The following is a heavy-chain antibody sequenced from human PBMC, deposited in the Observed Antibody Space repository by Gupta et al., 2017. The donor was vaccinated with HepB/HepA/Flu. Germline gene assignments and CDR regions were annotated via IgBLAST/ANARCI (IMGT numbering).Heavy chain of an antibody. CDR1: GGSISSSSYY. CDR3: ARLSPAGIAVAGDFDY. J-gene: IGHJ4*02. Sequence: QLQLQESGPGLVKPSETLSLTCTVSGGSISSSSYYWGWIRQPPGKGLEWIGSIYYSGSTYYNPSLKSRVTISVDTSKNQFSLKLSSVTAADTAVYYCARLSPAGIAVAGDFDYWGQGTLVTVSS. CDR2: IYYSGST. V-gene: IGHV4-39*01. D-gene: IGHD6-19*01.